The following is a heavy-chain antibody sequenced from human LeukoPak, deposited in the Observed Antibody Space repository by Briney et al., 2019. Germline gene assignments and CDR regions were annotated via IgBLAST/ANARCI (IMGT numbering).Heavy chain of an antibody. J-gene: IGHJ4*02. V-gene: IGHV3-48*03. D-gene: IGHD2-8*02. CDR3: ARGTGYSL. CDR2: ISNSGSTI. CDR1: GFSFSSYE. Sequence: HPGGSLRLSCAASGFSFSSYEMNWVRQAPGKGLEWVSYISNSGSTIYYTDSVKGRFTISRDNAKNSLYLQINSLRAEDTAVYYCARGTGYSLWGQGTLVTVSS.